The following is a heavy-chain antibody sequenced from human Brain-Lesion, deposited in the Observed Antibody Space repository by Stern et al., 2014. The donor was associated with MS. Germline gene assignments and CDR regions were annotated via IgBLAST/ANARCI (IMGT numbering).Heavy chain of an antibody. D-gene: IGHD4-17*01. CDR2: IYSSGST. CDR1: GGSINTNNYY. J-gene: IGHJ4*02. V-gene: IGHV4-39*01. Sequence: QLQLQESGPGLVKPSETLSLTCTVSGGSINTNNYYWGWIRQPPGKGLEWIGNIYSSGSTFYSPSLKSRVNMSVDTSKNQFSLKLSSVTAADTAVYYCARTGDDFGDYSLSYWGQGTLVTVSS. CDR3: ARTGDDFGDYSLSY.